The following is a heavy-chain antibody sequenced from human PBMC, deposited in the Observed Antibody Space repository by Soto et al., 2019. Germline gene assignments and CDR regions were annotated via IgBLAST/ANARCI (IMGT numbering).Heavy chain of an antibody. Sequence: PSETLSLTCTVSVGSISSGGYYWSWIRQHPGKGLEWIGYIYYSGSTYYNPSLKSRVTISVDTSKNQFSLKLSSVTAADTAVYYCARVRYSGYDLGFDYWGQGTLVTVSS. CDR2: IYYSGST. CDR1: VGSISSGGYY. V-gene: IGHV4-31*03. J-gene: IGHJ4*02. CDR3: ARVRYSGYDLGFDY. D-gene: IGHD5-12*01.